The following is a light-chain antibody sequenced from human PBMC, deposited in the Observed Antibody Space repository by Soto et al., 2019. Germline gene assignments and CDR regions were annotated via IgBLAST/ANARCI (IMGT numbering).Light chain of an antibody. CDR2: GAS. V-gene: IGKV3-20*01. Sequence: EIVLTQSPGTLSLSPGERATLSCRASQGISSSNLAWYQQKAGQAPRLLIYGASSRATGIPDRFSGSGSGTDLPLTISRLEPEDFAVYYCQQYGGSPLFGQGTKVEMK. CDR3: QQYGGSPL. J-gene: IGKJ1*01. CDR1: QGISSSN.